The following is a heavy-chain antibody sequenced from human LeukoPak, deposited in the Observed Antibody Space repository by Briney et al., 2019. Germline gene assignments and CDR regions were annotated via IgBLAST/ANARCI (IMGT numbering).Heavy chain of an antibody. J-gene: IGHJ4*02. CDR2: IWYDGSNK. Sequence: GRSLRLSCAASGFTFSSYGMRWVRQAPGKGLEWVAVIWYDGSNKYYADSVKGRFTISRDNSKDTLYLQMNSLRAEDTAVYYCAKIIVVLPSTISNPYYFDYWGQGTLVTVSS. V-gene: IGHV3-33*06. CDR1: GFTFSSYG. CDR3: AKIIVVLPSTISNPYYFDY. D-gene: IGHD2-2*02.